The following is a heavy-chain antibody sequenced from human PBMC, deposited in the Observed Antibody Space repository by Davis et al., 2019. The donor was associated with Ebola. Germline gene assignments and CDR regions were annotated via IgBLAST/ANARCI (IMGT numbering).Heavy chain of an antibody. CDR3: ARSGHSSSWYGYWYFDL. D-gene: IGHD6-13*01. J-gene: IGHJ2*01. V-gene: IGHV3-48*03. CDR2: ISSSGSTI. Sequence: GESLKISCAASEFTFSSYEMNWVRQAPGKGLEWVSYISSSGSTIYHADSVKGRFTISRHNSKNTLYLQMNSLRAEDTAVYYCARSGHSSSWYGYWYFDLWGRGTLVTVSS. CDR1: EFTFSSYE.